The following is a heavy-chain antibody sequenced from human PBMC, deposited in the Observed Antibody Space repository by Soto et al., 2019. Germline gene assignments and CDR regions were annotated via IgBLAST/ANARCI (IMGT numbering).Heavy chain of an antibody. CDR2: IYSGGST. CDR3: VRVGLSVPAA. V-gene: IGHV3-66*01. D-gene: IGHD2-2*01. J-gene: IGHJ4*02. CDR1: GVSVNSNY. Sequence: GGSLRLSCAASGVSVNSNYMNWVRQAPGKGLEWVSVIYSGGSTYYTDSIKGRFTISRDNSKNTLYLQMKSLRAEDTAVYYCVRVGLSVPAAWGQGTPVTVSS.